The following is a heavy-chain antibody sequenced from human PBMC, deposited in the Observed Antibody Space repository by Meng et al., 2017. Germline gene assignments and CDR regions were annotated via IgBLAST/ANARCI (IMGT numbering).Heavy chain of an antibody. J-gene: IGHJ6*02. V-gene: IGHV3-23*01. Sequence: GESLKISCAASGFTFSSYAMSWVRQAPGKGLEWVSAISGSGGSTYYADSVKGRFTISRDNSKNTLYLQMNSLRAEDTAVYYCARGDGYNYFYYYYGMDVWGQGTTVTVSS. CDR3: ARGDGYNYFYYYYGMDV. CDR2: ISGSGGST. D-gene: IGHD5-24*01. CDR1: GFTFSSYA.